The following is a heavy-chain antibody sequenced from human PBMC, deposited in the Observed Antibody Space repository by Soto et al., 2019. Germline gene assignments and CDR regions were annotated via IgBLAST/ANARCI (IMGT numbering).Heavy chain of an antibody. Sequence: SETLSLTCAVSGDSISIGGYSWSCFRQPPGKGLEWIGYMYPGGSTSYNPSLKSRVTISVDRSKNQFSLKLSSVTAADTAVYYCAGGPILGYYHNSGFDYWGQGTLVTVSS. J-gene: IGHJ4*02. CDR3: AGGPILGYYHNSGFDY. CDR1: GDSISIGGYS. CDR2: MYPGGST. D-gene: IGHD3-22*01. V-gene: IGHV4-30-2*01.